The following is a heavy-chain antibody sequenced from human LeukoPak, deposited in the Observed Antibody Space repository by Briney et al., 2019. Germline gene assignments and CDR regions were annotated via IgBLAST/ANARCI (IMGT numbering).Heavy chain of an antibody. J-gene: IGHJ4*02. D-gene: IGHD5-24*01. CDR1: GFTVSSNY. Sequence: PGGSLRLSCAASGFTVSSNYMSWVRQAPGTGLEWVSEIYSDGSTYYVDSVKGRFTISRDNSKNTLYLQMNSLRAEDTAVYYCAKSGYNRFDYWGQGTLVTVSS. CDR3: AKSGYNRFDY. V-gene: IGHV3-53*01. CDR2: IYSDGST.